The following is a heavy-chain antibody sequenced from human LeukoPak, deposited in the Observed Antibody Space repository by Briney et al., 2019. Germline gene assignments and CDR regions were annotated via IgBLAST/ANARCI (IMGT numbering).Heavy chain of an antibody. CDR1: GGSIRSHY. CDR3: ARDSYLDTSGSFADYFDS. J-gene: IGHJ4*02. Sequence: SEALSLTCTVSGGSIRSHYWSWIRQPPGKGLEWIGYIHYTGGTNSNPSLKSRVTISVDTSKNQVPLKLGSVTVADTAMYFCARDSYLDTSGSFADYFDSWGQGTLVTVSS. CDR2: IHYTGGT. V-gene: IGHV4-59*11. D-gene: IGHD3-22*01.